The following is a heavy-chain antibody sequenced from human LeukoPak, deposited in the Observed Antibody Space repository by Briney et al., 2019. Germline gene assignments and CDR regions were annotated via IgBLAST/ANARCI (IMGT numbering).Heavy chain of an antibody. CDR1: GGSISSSSYY. V-gene: IGHV4-39*07. CDR2: IYYSGST. Sequence: PSETLSLTCTVSGGSISSSSYYWGWIRQPPGKGLEWIGSIYYSGSTYYNPSLKSRVTISVDTSKNQFSLKLSSVTAADTAVYYCARDHRYSSSWSNYFDYWGQGTLVTVSS. J-gene: IGHJ4*02. CDR3: ARDHRYSSSWSNYFDY. D-gene: IGHD6-13*01.